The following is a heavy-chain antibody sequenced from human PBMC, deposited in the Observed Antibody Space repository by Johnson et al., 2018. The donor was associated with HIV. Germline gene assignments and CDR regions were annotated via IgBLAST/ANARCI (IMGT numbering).Heavy chain of an antibody. CDR1: GFTFSNYA. D-gene: IGHD4-17*01. J-gene: IGHJ3*02. CDR2: ISYDGSNK. Sequence: QVQLVESGGGLVQPGRSLRLSCAASGFTFSNYAMHWVRQAPGKGLEWVTFISYDGSNKYYADSMRGRFTISRDNSKNTLYLQMNSLRAEDTAVYYCARDPPVTTTHNAFDIWGQGTMFTVSS. V-gene: IGHV3-30-3*01. CDR3: ARDPPVTTTHNAFDI.